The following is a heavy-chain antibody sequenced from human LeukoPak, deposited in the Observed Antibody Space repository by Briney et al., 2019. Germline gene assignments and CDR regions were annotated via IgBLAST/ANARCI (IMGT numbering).Heavy chain of an antibody. CDR2: ISGSGGST. CDR1: GFTFSSYA. Sequence: GGSLRLSCAASGFTFSSYAMSWVRQAPGKGLEWVSTISGSGGSTYYADSVKGRFTISRDNSKNTLYLQMNSLRADDTAVYYCAKDRSSSWWGPDYWGQGTLATVSS. D-gene: IGHD6-13*01. CDR3: AKDRSSSWWGPDY. J-gene: IGHJ4*02. V-gene: IGHV3-23*01.